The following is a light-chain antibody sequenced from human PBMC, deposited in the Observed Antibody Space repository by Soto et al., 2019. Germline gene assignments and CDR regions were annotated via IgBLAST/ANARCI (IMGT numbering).Light chain of an antibody. CDR2: ESY. CDR3: CCFAGSNTYI. CDR1: SSDIGSFNL. Sequence: QSALTQPASLSGSPGQSITISCTGTSSDIGSFNLVSWYQQFPGEVPKLILYESYKRPSGISTRSSGSRSDNTASLTISGLQAEDEADYYCCCFAGSNTYIFGGGTKLTVL. J-gene: IGLJ2*01. V-gene: IGLV2-23*01.